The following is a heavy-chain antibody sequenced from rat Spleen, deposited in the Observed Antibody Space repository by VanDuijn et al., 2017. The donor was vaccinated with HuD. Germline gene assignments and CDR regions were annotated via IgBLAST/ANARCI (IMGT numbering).Heavy chain of an antibody. V-gene: IGHV3-3*01. CDR1: DYSITSSYR. CDR2: LNSAGST. J-gene: IGHJ2*01. CDR3: TRGYYFDY. Sequence: EVQLQESGPGLVKPSQSLSLTCSVTDYSITSSYRWSWIRKFPGNKLEWMGYLNSAGSTNYNPSLKSRISITRDTSKNQFFLQVNSVTTEDTATYYCTRGYYFDYWGQGVMVTVSS.